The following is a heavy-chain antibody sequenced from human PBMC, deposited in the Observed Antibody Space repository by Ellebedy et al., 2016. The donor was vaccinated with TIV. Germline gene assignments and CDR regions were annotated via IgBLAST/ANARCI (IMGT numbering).Heavy chain of an antibody. CDR2: ISDSGGNT. CDR3: AKGWLGAGAGTDFDY. V-gene: IGHV3-23*01. J-gene: IGHJ4*02. D-gene: IGHD6-13*01. CDR1: GFPFSSYA. Sequence: GGSLRLSXAASGFPFSSYAMSWVRQPPGKGLEWVSSISDSGGNTYYADSVRSRFTFSRDNSKNTLYLQMNSLRAEDTAVYYCAKGWLGAGAGTDFDYWGRGTLVTVSS.